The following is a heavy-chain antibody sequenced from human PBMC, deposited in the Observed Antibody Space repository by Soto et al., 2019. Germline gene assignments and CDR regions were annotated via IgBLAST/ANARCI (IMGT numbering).Heavy chain of an antibody. CDR1: GFSLSTSGVG. Sequence: QITLKESGPTLVKPTQTLTLTCTFSGFSLSTSGVGVGWIRQPPGKALEWLALIYWDDDKRYSPSLKSRLTMHKGXSKNQVVLTMTNMDPVDTATYYCAHRRGGSSSWYKWGQGTTVTVSS. CDR3: AHRRGGSSSWYK. J-gene: IGHJ6*02. V-gene: IGHV2-5*02. CDR2: IYWDDDK. D-gene: IGHD6-13*01.